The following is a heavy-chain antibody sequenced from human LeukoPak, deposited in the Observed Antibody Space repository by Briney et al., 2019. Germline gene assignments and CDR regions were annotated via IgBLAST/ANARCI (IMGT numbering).Heavy chain of an antibody. CDR3: AKRRLSGIGSLFYFDS. Sequence: GGSLRLSCAASGFTFSTYSMSWVRQAPGKGLEWVSAISFGGDSTYYRDSVKGRFTISRDNSKNTLYLQMNSLRADDTALYYCAKRRLSGIGSLFYFDSWGPGTLVTVSS. CDR2: ISFGGDST. D-gene: IGHD1-20*01. CDR1: GFTFSTYS. V-gene: IGHV3-23*01. J-gene: IGHJ4*02.